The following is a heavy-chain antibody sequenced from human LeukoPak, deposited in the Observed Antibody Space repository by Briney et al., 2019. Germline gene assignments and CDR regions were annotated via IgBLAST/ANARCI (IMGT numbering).Heavy chain of an antibody. D-gene: IGHD6-6*01. CDR1: GGTFSSYA. CDR3: ARDRESVGPLAARPRGQAFDI. V-gene: IGHV1-69*01. CDR2: IIPIFGTA. J-gene: IGHJ3*02. Sequence: SVKVSCKASGGTFSSYAISWVRQAPGQGLEWMGGIIPIFGTANYAQKFQGRVTITADESTSTAYMELSSLRSEDTAVYYCARDRESVGPLAARPRGQAFDIWGQGTMVTVSS.